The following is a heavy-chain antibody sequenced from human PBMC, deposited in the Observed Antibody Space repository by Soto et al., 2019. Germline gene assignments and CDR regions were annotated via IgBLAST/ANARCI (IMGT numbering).Heavy chain of an antibody. J-gene: IGHJ4*02. CDR1: GFTFTNYA. Sequence: GGSLRLSCAASGFTFTNYAMSWVRQAPGKGLEWVSGFSGSGGTTNYADSVKGRFTISRDESKNTLYLQMNSLRAEDTAVYYCAKEGVAQNSFGSGNSLYYFDFWGQGTLVTVSS. D-gene: IGHD3-10*01. CDR3: AKEGVAQNSFGSGNSLYYFDF. V-gene: IGHV3-23*01. CDR2: FSGSGGTT.